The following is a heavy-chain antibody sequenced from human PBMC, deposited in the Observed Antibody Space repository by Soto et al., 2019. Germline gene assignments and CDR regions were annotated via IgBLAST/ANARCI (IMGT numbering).Heavy chain of an antibody. CDR3: AKEEGRGYCTNGVCYGDYYYYCMDV. CDR2: ISGSGGST. Sequence: GGSLRLSCAASGFTFSSYAMSWVRQAPGKGLEWVSAISGSGGSTYYADSVKGRFTISRDNSKNTLYLQMNSLRAEDTAVYYCAKEEGRGYCTNGVCYGDYYYYCMDVWGQGTTVTVFS. D-gene: IGHD2-8*01. J-gene: IGHJ6*02. V-gene: IGHV3-23*01. CDR1: GFTFSSYA.